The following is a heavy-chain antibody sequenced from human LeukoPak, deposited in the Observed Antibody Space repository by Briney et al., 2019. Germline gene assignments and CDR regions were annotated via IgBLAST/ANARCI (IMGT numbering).Heavy chain of an antibody. D-gene: IGHD1-26*01. CDR2: IKSKTDGGST. V-gene: IGHV3-15*01. Sequence: GGSLRLSRAASGFTFSNAWMSWVRQAPGKGLEWVGRIKSKTDGGSTDYSAPVQGRLTISRDDSKNTLYLQMNSLKSEDTAVYYCTTEFSGSYYDGYWGQGTLVTVSS. CDR3: TTEFSGSYYDGY. CDR1: GFTFSNAW. J-gene: IGHJ4*02.